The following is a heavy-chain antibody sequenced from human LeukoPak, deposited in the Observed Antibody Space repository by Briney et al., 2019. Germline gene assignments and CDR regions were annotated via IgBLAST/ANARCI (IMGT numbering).Heavy chain of an antibody. Sequence: PGGSLRLSCAASGFTFSSYAMSWVRQAPGKGLEWVSAISGSGGSTYYADSVKGRFTISRDNSKSTLYLQMNSLRAEDTAVYYCAKDVEESSSWYGGFDYWGQGTLVTVSS. CDR2: ISGSGGST. V-gene: IGHV3-23*01. J-gene: IGHJ4*02. D-gene: IGHD6-13*01. CDR3: AKDVEESSSWYGGFDY. CDR1: GFTFSSYA.